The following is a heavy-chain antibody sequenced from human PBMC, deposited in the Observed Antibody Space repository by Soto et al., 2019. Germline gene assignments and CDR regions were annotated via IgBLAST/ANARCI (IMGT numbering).Heavy chain of an antibody. CDR3: AKETEITIFGVPYGMDV. CDR1: GFTFSSYA. D-gene: IGHD3-3*01. V-gene: IGHV3-23*01. CDR2: ISGSGGST. Sequence: GGSLRLSCAASGFTFSSYAMNWVRQAPGKGLQWVSGISGSGGSTYYADSVKGRFTISRDNSKNTLYLQMNSLRAEDTAVYYCAKETEITIFGVPYGMDVWGQGTTVTVSS. J-gene: IGHJ6*02.